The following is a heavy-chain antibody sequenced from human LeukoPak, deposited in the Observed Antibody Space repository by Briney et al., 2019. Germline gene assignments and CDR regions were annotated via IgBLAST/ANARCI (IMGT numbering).Heavy chain of an antibody. Sequence: GGSLRLSCAASGFTFSSYAMSWVRQAPGKGLEWVSAISGSGGSTYYADSVKGRFTISRDNSKNTLYLQMNSLRADDTAVYYCAKDAAYSSSWSNWFDPWGQGTLVTVSS. D-gene: IGHD6-13*01. J-gene: IGHJ5*02. CDR3: AKDAAYSSSWSNWFDP. V-gene: IGHV3-23*01. CDR1: GFTFSSYA. CDR2: ISGSGGST.